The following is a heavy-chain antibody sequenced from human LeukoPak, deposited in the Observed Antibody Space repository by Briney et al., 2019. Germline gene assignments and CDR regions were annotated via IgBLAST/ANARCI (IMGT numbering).Heavy chain of an antibody. CDR3: ARDEPGFGELLVH. Sequence: PGGFLRLSCAASGFTLSNYWMTWVRQAPGKGLEWVANIREDGGHISYGDSVKGRFTISRDNTKNSLYLQMNSLRVEDTAVYYCARDEPGFGELLVHWGEGSLVTVSS. CDR2: IREDGGHI. J-gene: IGHJ4*02. CDR1: GFTLSNYW. D-gene: IGHD3-10*01. V-gene: IGHV3-7*01.